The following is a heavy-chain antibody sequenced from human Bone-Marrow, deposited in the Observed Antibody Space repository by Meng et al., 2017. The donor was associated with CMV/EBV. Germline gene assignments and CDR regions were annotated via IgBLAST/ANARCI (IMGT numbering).Heavy chain of an antibody. Sequence: GESLKISCAASGFTFSSYAMHWVRQAPGKGLEWVAVISYDGSNKYYADSVKGRFTISRDNSKNTLYLQMNSLRAEDTAVYYCARVVPAAMYYYYYGMDVWGQGTTVTVSS. J-gene: IGHJ6*02. D-gene: IGHD2-2*01. CDR2: ISYDGSNK. V-gene: IGHV3-30*04. CDR3: ARVVPAAMYYYYYGMDV. CDR1: GFTFSSYA.